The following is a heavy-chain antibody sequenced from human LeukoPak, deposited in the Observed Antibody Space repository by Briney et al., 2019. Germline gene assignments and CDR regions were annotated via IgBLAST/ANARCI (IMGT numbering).Heavy chain of an antibody. D-gene: IGHD2-2*01. J-gene: IGHJ4*02. CDR3: TTHGSQTSCSD. V-gene: IGHV3-15*01. CDR1: GLTFSNVW. Sequence: PGGSLRLSCAVSGLTFSNVWMSWVRQAPGKGLEWVGRIKSESIGGTTDYAAPVKGRFTISRDDSTNTLYLQMNSLKTEDTAVYYCTTHGSQTSCSDWGQGTLVTVSS. CDR2: IKSESIGGTT.